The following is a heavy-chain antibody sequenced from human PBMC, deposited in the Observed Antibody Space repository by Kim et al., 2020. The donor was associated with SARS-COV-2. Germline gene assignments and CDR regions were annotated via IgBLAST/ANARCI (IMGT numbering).Heavy chain of an antibody. V-gene: IGHV6-1*01. Sequence: KWYNDYSPSVKGRITISPDTSKNHFSLQLNSVSPEDTAVYYCARGYDFDIWGPGTLVTVSS. CDR2: KWYN. CDR3: ARGYDFDI. J-gene: IGHJ3*02.